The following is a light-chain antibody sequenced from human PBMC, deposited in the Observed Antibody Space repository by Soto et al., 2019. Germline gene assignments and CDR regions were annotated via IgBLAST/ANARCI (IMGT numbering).Light chain of an antibody. CDR1: NLGSKS. J-gene: IGLJ2*01. V-gene: IGLV3-21*04. CDR2: YDS. CDR3: QVWDSSSDLVV. Sequence: SYELTQPPSVSVAPGKTARITCWGNNLGSKSVHWYQQKPGQAPVLVIYYDSDRPSGIPERFSGSNSGNTATLTISRVEAGDEADYYCQVWDSSSDLVVFGGGTKLTVL.